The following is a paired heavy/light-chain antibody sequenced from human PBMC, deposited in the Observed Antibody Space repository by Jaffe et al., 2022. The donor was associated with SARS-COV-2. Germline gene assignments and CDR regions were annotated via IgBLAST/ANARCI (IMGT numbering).Heavy chain of an antibody. D-gene: IGHD2-15*01. CDR3: ARVDCSSGTCLKVPDLDY. CDR2: INPSDRST. CDR1: GYTFTSYY. J-gene: IGHJ4*02. Sequence: QVQLTQSGTEVKKPGASVKVSCKASGYTFTSYYMQWVRQAPGQGLEWIGIINPSDRSTAYAPKFRGRVTITRDTSTSTVYMELSSLRSEDTAVFYCARVDCSSGTCLKVPDLDYWGQGTLVTVSA. V-gene: IGHV1-46*01.
Light chain of an antibody. V-gene: IGKV1-17*01. J-gene: IGKJ1*01. CDR2: TAS. CDR1: QDMRNG. Sequence: DIQMTQSPSSLSASVGDRVTITCRASQDMRNGLGWYQQKPGKAPKRLIYTASSLQSGVPSRFSGSGSGTEFTLTISSLQPEDFATYYCLQHFSYPWTFGQGTKVEIK. CDR3: LQHFSYPWT.